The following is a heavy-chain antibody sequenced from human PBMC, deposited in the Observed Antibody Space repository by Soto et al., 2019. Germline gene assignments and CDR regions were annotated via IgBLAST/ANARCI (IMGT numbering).Heavy chain of an antibody. D-gene: IGHD3-3*01. CDR2: IYHSGST. CDR1: SGSISSSNW. J-gene: IGHJ4*02. CDR3: ASRKRDDFWSHYFDY. Sequence: QVQLQESGPGLVKPSGTLSLTCAVSSGSISSSNWWSWVRQPPGKGLEWIGEIYHSGSTNYNPSLKSRVTISVDKSKNQCSLKRSSVTAADTAVYYCASRKRDDFWSHYFDYWGQGTLVTVSS. V-gene: IGHV4-4*02.